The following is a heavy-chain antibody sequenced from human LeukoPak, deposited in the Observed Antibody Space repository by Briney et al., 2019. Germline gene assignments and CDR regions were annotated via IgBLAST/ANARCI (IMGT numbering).Heavy chain of an antibody. CDR3: AKDVYYDSSGYTFDY. CDR1: GFTFDDYA. D-gene: IGHD3-22*01. V-gene: IGHV3-9*01. J-gene: IGHJ4*02. Sequence: PGGSLRLSCAASGFTFDDYAMPWVRQAPGKGLEWVSGISWNSGSIGYADSVKGRFTISRDNAKNSLYLQMNSLRAEDTALYYCAKDVYYDSSGYTFDYWGQGTLVTVSS. CDR2: ISWNSGSI.